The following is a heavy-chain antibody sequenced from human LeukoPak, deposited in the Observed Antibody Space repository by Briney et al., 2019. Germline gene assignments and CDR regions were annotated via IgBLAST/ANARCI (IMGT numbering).Heavy chain of an antibody. CDR1: GGSISKNSYY. D-gene: IGHD3-22*01. J-gene: IGHJ3*02. V-gene: IGHV4-39*01. CDR2: IYYSGSA. CDR3: ASQWYYYDSSGLDAFDI. Sequence: SETLSLTCTVSGGSISKNSYYWGWIRQPPGKGLEWVVSIYYSGSAYYNPSLKSRVTISVDTSKSQFSLKLSSVTAADTAMYYCASQWYYYDSSGLDAFDIWGQGTMVTVSS.